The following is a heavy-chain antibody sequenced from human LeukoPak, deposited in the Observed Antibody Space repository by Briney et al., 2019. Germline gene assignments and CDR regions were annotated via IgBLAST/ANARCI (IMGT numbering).Heavy chain of an antibody. D-gene: IGHD6-19*01. J-gene: IGHJ4*02. Sequence: AGGSLRLSCAASGFTFSSYSMNWDRQAPGKGLEWVSSISSSSSYIYYADSVKGRFTISRDNAKNSLYLQMNSLRAEDTAVYYCARVVVAVAGPIDYWGQGTLVIVSS. CDR2: ISSSSSYI. V-gene: IGHV3-21*01. CDR3: ARVVVAVAGPIDY. CDR1: GFTFSSYS.